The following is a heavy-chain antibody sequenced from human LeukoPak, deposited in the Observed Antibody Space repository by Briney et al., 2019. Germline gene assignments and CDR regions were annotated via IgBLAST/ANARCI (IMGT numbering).Heavy chain of an antibody. Sequence: ASVKVSCKASVYTFTSYGISWVRQAPGQGLEWMGWISAYNGNTNYAQKLQGRVTMTTDTSTSTGYMELRRLRSDDTAVYYCARDSFPNYYDSSGYYRGNWFDPWGQGTLVTVSS. CDR3: ARDSFPNYYDSSGYYRGNWFDP. V-gene: IGHV1-18*01. D-gene: IGHD3-22*01. CDR2: ISAYNGNT. CDR1: VYTFTSYG. J-gene: IGHJ5*02.